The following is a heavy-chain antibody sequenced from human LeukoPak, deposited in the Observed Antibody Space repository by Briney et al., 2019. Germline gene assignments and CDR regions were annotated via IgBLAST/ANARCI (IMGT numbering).Heavy chain of an antibody. Sequence: GGSLRLSCAASGFTFSSYWMGWVRQAPGKGLEWVANIKEDGSHKNYVDSVQGRFTISRDNAKNSLYLQMNSLRVEDTAVYYCTRDFQGYWGQGTLVTVPS. J-gene: IGHJ4*02. CDR2: IKEDGSHK. CDR3: TRDFQGY. CDR1: GFTFSSYW. V-gene: IGHV3-7*01.